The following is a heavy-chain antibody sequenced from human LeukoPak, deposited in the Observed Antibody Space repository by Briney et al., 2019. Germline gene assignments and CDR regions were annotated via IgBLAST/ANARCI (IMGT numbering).Heavy chain of an antibody. CDR3: ARGGDVLTSYYPYWYFDL. CDR1: GGSIHSYY. Sequence: PSETLSLTCTVSGGSIHSYYWSWIRQPPGKGLEWIGYIYYRGNTLYNPSLKSRLTISVDTSKNQFSLNLNSVTDADTAVYYCARGGDVLTSYYPYWYFDLWGRGTLVTVSS. J-gene: IGHJ2*01. D-gene: IGHD3-9*01. CDR2: IYYRGNT. V-gene: IGHV4-59*01.